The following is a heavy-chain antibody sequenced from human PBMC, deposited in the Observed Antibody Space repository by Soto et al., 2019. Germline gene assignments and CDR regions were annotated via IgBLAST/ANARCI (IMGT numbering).Heavy chain of an antibody. J-gene: IGHJ4*02. D-gene: IGHD2-21*02. V-gene: IGHV4-59*01. CDR1: GGSISSYY. Sequence: SATLSLTCTVSGGSISSYYWSWIRQPPGKGLEWIGYIYYSGSNNYNPSLKSRVTISLDTSKKQFSLQLSSVTAADTAVYYCARQDCGGDCYFFNYWGPGTLVTVSS. CDR3: ARQDCGGDCYFFNY. CDR2: IYYSGSN.